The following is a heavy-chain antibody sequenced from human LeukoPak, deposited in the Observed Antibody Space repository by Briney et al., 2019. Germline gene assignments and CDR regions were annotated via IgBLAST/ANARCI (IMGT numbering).Heavy chain of an antibody. CDR1: GGTFSSYA. CDR3: ARGIAAGYCYYYYYMDV. V-gene: IGHV1-18*01. J-gene: IGHJ6*03. D-gene: IGHD6-13*01. Sequence: ASVKVSCKASGGTFSSYAISWVRQAPGQGLEWMGWISAYNGNTNYAQKLQGRVTMTTDTSTSTAYMELRSLRSDDTAVYYCARGIAAGYCYYYYYMDVWGKGTTVTVSS. CDR2: ISAYNGNT.